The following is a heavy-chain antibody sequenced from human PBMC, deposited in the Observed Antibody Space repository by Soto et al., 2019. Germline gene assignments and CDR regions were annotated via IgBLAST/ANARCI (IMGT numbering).Heavy chain of an antibody. CDR3: ARCFQLDYLHGLDV. J-gene: IGHJ6*02. V-gene: IGHV1-69*01. Sequence: QVQLLQSGSEVREPGSSVRVSCKASGATFNNHLIAWLRQAPGPGLEWIGGIVPMYGTPHFAQKFQGRVSIPADESKSTFYLELNGLGRDDTATFYCARCFQLDYLHGLDVWGQGTTVTVSS. D-gene: IGHD4-17*01. CDR1: GATFNNHL. CDR2: IVPMYGTP.